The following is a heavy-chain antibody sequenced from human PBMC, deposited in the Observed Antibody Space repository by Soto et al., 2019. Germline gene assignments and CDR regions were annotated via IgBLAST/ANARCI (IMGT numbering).Heavy chain of an antibody. CDR3: AKGGSVQRERNYYGMDV. Sequence: EVQLLESGGALVQPGGSLRLSCAASGFTYSIYSMSWVRQAPGTGLEWVSGISGSGYTTYYADYVKGRFSISRDNSKNTLYLQMNSLRADDTAVYYCAKGGSVQRERNYYGMDVWGQGTTVTVSS. D-gene: IGHD1-1*01. CDR1: GFTYSIYS. V-gene: IGHV3-23*01. J-gene: IGHJ6*02. CDR2: ISGSGYTT.